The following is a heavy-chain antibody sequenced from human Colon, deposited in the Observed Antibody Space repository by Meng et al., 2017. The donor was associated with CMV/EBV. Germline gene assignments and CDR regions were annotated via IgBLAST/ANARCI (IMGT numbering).Heavy chain of an antibody. V-gene: IGHV3-49*04. J-gene: IGHJ4*02. CDR3: SRSTYYDFWSGYPRDY. D-gene: IGHD3-3*01. CDR1: GFTFGDYD. Sequence: GGSLRLSCTVSGFTFGDYDMNWVRQAPGKGLEWVGFIRNKAYGGTTEYAASVRGRFTISRDESKSIAYLQMNSLKTEDTAVYYCSRSTYYDFWSGYPRDYWGQGTLVTVSS. CDR2: IRNKAYGGTT.